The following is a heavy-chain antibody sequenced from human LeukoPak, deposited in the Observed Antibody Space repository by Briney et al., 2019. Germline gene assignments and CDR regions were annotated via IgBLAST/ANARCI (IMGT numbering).Heavy chain of an antibody. D-gene: IGHD5-24*01. Sequence: SVKVSCKASGGTFSSYAISWVRQAPGQGLEWMGGIIPIFGTANYAQKFQGRVTITADESTSTAYMELSSLRSEDPAVYYCAREVEMATIFAEWGQGTLVTVSS. CDR1: GGTFSSYA. CDR3: AREVEMATIFAE. J-gene: IGHJ4*02. V-gene: IGHV1-69*13. CDR2: IIPIFGTA.